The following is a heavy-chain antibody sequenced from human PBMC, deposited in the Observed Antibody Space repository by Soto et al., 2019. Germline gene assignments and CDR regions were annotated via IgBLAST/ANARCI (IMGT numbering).Heavy chain of an antibody. CDR2: ISSSGSTI. J-gene: IGHJ4*02. CDR1: GFTFSDYY. V-gene: IGHV3-11*01. CDR3: ARPRAYHYYDSSGIDY. D-gene: IGHD3-22*01. Sequence: PGGSLRLSCAASGFTFSDYYMSWTRQAPGKGLEWVSKISSSGSTIYYAESVKGRFTISRDNAKKSLYLQMNSVRAEDTAVYYCARPRAYHYYDSSGIDYWGQGTLVTVSS.